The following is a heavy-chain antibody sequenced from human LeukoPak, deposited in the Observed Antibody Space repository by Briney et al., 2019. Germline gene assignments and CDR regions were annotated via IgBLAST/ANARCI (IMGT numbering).Heavy chain of an antibody. V-gene: IGHV3-48*01. CDR2: ISSISSTI. J-gene: IGHJ4*02. Sequence: PGGSLRLSCAASGFTFSSYSMNWVRQAPGKGLEWVSYISSISSTIYYADSVKGRFTISRDNAKNSLYLQMNSLRAEDTAVYYCARGDIVVVPAAFLFDYWGQGTLVTVSS. CDR3: ARGDIVVVPAAFLFDY. D-gene: IGHD2-2*01. CDR1: GFTFSSYS.